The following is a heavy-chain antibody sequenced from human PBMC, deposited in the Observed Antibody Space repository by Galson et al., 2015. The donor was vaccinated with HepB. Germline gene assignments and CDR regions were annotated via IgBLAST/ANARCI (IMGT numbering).Heavy chain of an antibody. CDR3: TTDHEYCSGGSCGF. J-gene: IGHJ4*02. D-gene: IGHD2-15*01. Sequence: SLRLSCAASGFTFSSYAMSWVRQAPGKGLEWVSAISGSGGSTYYADSVKGRFTISRDNSKNTLYLQMNSLRAEDTAVYYCTTDHEYCSGGSCGFWGQGTLVTVSS. CDR2: ISGSGGST. CDR1: GFTFSSYA. V-gene: IGHV3-23*01.